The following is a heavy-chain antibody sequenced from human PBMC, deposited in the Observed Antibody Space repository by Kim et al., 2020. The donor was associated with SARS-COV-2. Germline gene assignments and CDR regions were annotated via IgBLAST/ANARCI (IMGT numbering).Heavy chain of an antibody. CDR2: IYPGDSDT. D-gene: IGHD3-10*01. J-gene: IGHJ3*02. CDR1: GYSFTSYW. Sequence: GESLKISCKGSGYSFTSYWIGWVRQMPGKGLEWMGIIYPGDSDTRYSPSFQGQVTISADKSISTAYLQWSSLKASDTAMYYCARLRYGSGSHSGPGAFDIWGQGTMVTVSS. V-gene: IGHV5-51*01. CDR3: ARLRYGSGSHSGPGAFDI.